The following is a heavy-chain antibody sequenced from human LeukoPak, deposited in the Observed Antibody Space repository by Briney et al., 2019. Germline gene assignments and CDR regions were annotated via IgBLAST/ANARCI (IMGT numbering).Heavy chain of an antibody. CDR1: GFTFSDSY. D-gene: IGHD2-21*01. CDR3: ARVVGDTGYYFDY. CDR2: IIPSSGYT. Sequence: PGGSLRLSCAASGFTFSDSYVTWIRQAPGKGLEWVSYIIPSSGYTNYADSVKGRFTISRDNAKNSLYLQMNSLRAEDTAVYYCARVVGDTGYYFDYWGQGSLVTVSS. J-gene: IGHJ4*02. V-gene: IGHV3-11*06.